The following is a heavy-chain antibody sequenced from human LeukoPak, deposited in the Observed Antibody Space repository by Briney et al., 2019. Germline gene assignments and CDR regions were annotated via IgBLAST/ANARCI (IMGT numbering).Heavy chain of an antibody. Sequence: ASVKVSCKASGYTFTSYYMHWVRQAPGQGLEWMGRINPNSGGTNYAQKFQGRVTMTRDTSISTAYMELSRLRSDDTAVYYCARRARGSSSTHFDYWGQGTLVTVSS. CDR3: ARRARGSSSTHFDY. V-gene: IGHV1-2*06. D-gene: IGHD6-6*01. CDR1: GYTFTSYY. J-gene: IGHJ4*02. CDR2: INPNSGGT.